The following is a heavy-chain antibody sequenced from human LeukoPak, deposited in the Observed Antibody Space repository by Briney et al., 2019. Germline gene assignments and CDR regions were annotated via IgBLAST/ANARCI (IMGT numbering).Heavy chain of an antibody. V-gene: IGHV3-7*01. Sequence: GGSLRLSCAPSGFTFSGFGMSWAPQAPGRGLEWVANIKQEGNEKYYVDSVKGRFTISRDNAKNSLYLQMNSLRAEDTAIYYCARQPFDYWGQGTLVTVSS. CDR3: ARQPFDY. CDR2: IKQEGNEK. J-gene: IGHJ4*02. CDR1: GFTFSGFG.